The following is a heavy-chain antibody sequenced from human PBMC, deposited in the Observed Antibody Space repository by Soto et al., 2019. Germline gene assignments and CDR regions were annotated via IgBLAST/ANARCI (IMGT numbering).Heavy chain of an antibody. J-gene: IGHJ5*02. D-gene: IGHD2-15*01. CDR3: ARHVVVAATPRGHWFDP. V-gene: IGHV3-20*04. CDR2: INWNGGST. Sequence: EVQLVESGGGVVRPGGSLRLSCAASGFTFDDYGMSWVRQAPGKGLDWVSGINWNGGSTGYADSVKGRFTISRENTKNSLYLQMNSLRAEDTGLYYCARHVVVAATPRGHWFDPWGQGTLVTVSS. CDR1: GFTFDDYG.